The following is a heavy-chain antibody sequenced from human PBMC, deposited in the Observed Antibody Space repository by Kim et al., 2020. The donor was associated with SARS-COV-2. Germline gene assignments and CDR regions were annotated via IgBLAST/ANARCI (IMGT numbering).Heavy chain of an antibody. Sequence: SGPTLVKPTQTLTLTCAFSGFSLNSNGVGVGWIRQPPGKALEWLVVTYFNGDIRYSPSLHGRLTITRDAAQNQIVLTMTNMDPVDTAMYYCVHTLRIYYNWNDVAFDVWGQGTVVTVSS. CDR1: GFSLNSNGVG. V-gene: IGHV2-5*01. CDR2: TYFNGDI. CDR3: VHTLRIYYNWNDVAFDV. J-gene: IGHJ3*01. D-gene: IGHD1-1*01.